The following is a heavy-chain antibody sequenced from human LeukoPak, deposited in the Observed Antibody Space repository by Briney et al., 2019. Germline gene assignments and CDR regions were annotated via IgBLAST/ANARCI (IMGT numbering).Heavy chain of an antibody. V-gene: IGHV3-23*01. CDR3: ARKVAGSFED. D-gene: IGHD6-19*01. CDR1: GFTFNTYG. J-gene: IGHJ4*02. CDR2: ISGSGGST. Sequence: GGSLRLSCAASGFTFNTYGMSWVRQAPGKGLEWVSVISGSGGSTYYADSVKGRFTISRDNSKNTLYLQMNSLRAEDTAVYYCARKVAGSFEDWGQGTLVTVSS.